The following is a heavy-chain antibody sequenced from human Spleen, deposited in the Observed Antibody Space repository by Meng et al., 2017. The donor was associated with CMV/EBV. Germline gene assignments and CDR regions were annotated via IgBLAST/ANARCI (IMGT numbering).Heavy chain of an antibody. CDR2: ISSSSSTI. CDR3: ARDRCSSTSCYTEQHTDFDY. V-gene: IGHV3-48*04. D-gene: IGHD2-2*02. J-gene: IGHJ4*02. Sequence: GESLKISCAASGFTFSSYSMNWVRRAPGKGLEWVSYISSSSSTIYYGGSVKGRFTISRDNAKNSLYPQMNSLRAEDTAVYYCARDRCSSTSCYTEQHTDFDYWGQGALVTVSS. CDR1: GFTFSSYS.